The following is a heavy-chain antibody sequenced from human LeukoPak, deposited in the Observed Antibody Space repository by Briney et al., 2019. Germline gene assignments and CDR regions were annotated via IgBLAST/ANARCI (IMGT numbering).Heavy chain of an antibody. Sequence: GGSLRLSCAASGFTFSSYAMSWVRQAPGKGLEWVSYITNSGNTIYYADSVKGRFTVSRDNAKSSLYLQMNSLKAEDTAVYYCARGGLRFVQHWGQGTLVTVSS. CDR2: ITNSGNTI. CDR1: GFTFSSYA. D-gene: IGHD3-10*01. J-gene: IGHJ1*01. CDR3: ARGGLRFVQH. V-gene: IGHV3-48*04.